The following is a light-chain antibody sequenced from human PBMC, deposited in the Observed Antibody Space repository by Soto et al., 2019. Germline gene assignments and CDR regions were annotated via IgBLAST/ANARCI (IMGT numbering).Light chain of an antibody. Sequence: DIVLTQSPLSLPVTPGEPASISCRASQSLLFINGYNYLDWYLQKPGQSPQLLIYLGSSRAAGVPDRFSGSGSGTDFTLKISRVEAEDVGVYYCKQAVQNPLTFGGGTKVEIK. J-gene: IGKJ4*01. CDR3: KQAVQNPLT. V-gene: IGKV2-28*01. CDR2: LGS. CDR1: QSLLFINGYNY.